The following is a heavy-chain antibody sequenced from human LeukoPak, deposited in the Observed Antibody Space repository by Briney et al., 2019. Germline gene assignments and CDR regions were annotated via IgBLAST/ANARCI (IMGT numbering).Heavy chain of an antibody. V-gene: IGHV3-30*04. CDR2: ISYDGSNK. Sequence: GGSLRLSCAASGFTFSSYAMHWVRQAPGKGLEWVAVISYDGSNKYYADSVRGRFTISRDNSKNTLYLQMNSLRAEDTAVYYCARDLEFAPYDFWTYYYYGMDFWGQGTTVTVSS. CDR1: GFTFSSYA. J-gene: IGHJ6*02. D-gene: IGHD3-3*01. CDR3: ARDLEFAPYDFWTYYYYGMDF.